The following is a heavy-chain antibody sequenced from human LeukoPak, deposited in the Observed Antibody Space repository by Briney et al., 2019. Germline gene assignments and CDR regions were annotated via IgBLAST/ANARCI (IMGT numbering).Heavy chain of an antibody. CDR1: GYTFTSYG. D-gene: IGHD2-15*01. CDR2: ISAYNGNT. J-gene: IGHJ6*03. CDR3: ARDSSYSSVMDV. V-gene: IGHV1-18*01. Sequence: ASVKVSCKASGYTFTSYGISWVRQAPGQGLEWMGWISAYNGNTNYAQKFQGRVTMTRDTSISTAYMELTSLRSDDTAVYYCARDSSYSSVMDVWGNGTTVTVSS.